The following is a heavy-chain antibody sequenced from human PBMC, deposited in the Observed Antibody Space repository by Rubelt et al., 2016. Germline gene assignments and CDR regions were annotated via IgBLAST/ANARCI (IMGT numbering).Heavy chain of an antibody. Sequence: QVQLQESGPGLVKPSETLSLTCTVSGGSMNTYYWSWIRQPPGKGLEWIGYIYYTGSTDYNPSLKSRVTISVDTSKNQFSLDLNSVTAADTAVYYCAKSPLSPLAARNSYFDVWGRGTLVTVSS. CDR3: AKSPLSPLAARNSYFDV. D-gene: IGHD6-19*01. CDR2: IYYTGST. J-gene: IGHJ2*01. CDR1: GGSMNTYY. V-gene: IGHV4-59*01.